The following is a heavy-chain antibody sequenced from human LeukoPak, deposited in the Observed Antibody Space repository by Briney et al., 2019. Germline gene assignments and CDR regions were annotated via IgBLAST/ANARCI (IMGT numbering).Heavy chain of an antibody. Sequence: GGSLRLSCAASGFIFSSYWMHWVRQAPGKGLVWVSRINSDGSSTNYADSVKGRFTISRDNAKNTLYLQMNSLRDEDTAVYYCARESGYYDSSRYYRYFDYWGQGTLVTVSS. CDR2: INSDGSST. CDR1: GFIFSSYW. D-gene: IGHD3-22*01. J-gene: IGHJ4*02. CDR3: ARESGYYDSSRYYRYFDY. V-gene: IGHV3-74*01.